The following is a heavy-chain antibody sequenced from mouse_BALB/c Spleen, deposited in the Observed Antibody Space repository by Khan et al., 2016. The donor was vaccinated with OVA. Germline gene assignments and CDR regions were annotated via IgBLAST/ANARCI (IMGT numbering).Heavy chain of an antibody. V-gene: IGHV5-4*02. CDR2: ISDGGNYI. Sequence: EVELVESGGGLVKPGGSLKLSCEASGFTFSDYYMYWVRQTPEKRLEWIATISDGGNYIYYPDSVKGRFTISRDDVRNNLYLRMSGLKSEDTAMYYCTRGYYGYPFAYWGQGTLVTVSA. J-gene: IGHJ3*01. CDR1: GFTFSDYY. CDR3: TRGYYGYPFAY. D-gene: IGHD2-2*01.